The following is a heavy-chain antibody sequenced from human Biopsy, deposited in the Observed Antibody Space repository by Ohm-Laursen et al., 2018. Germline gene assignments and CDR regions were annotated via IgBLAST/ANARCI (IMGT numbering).Heavy chain of an antibody. CDR1: GFTFDDYG. Sequence: SLRLSCAASGFTFDDYGMHWVRQAPGKGLGWVSGINWNSGSVGYADSVKGRFSISRDNAKNSLYLQMNSLRVEDTALYYCAKDALSTVTYAFDMWGQGTMVTV. CDR3: AKDALSTVTYAFDM. V-gene: IGHV3-9*01. CDR2: INWNSGSV. D-gene: IGHD4-17*01. J-gene: IGHJ3*02.